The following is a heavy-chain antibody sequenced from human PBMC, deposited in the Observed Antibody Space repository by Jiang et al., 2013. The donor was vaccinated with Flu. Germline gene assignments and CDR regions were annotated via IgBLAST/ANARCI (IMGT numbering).Heavy chain of an antibody. CDR3: ARSGTYYYDSSGYLGY. CDR1: GYTFTSYY. D-gene: IGHD3-22*01. V-gene: IGHV1-46*01. Sequence: GAEVKKPGASVKVSCKASGYTFTSYYMHWVRQAPGQGLEWMGIINPSGGSTSYAQKFQGRVTMTRDTSTSTVYMELSSLRSEDTAVYYCARSGTYYYDSSGYLGYWGQGTLVTVSS. CDR2: INPSGGST. J-gene: IGHJ4*02.